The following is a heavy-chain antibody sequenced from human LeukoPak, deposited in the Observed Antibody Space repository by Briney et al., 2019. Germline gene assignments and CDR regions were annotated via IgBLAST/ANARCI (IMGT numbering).Heavy chain of an antibody. CDR3: ASSPLRYFDWSY. D-gene: IGHD3-9*01. V-gene: IGHV3-21*01. CDR1: GFTFSNYS. J-gene: IGHJ4*02. Sequence: GGSLRLSCAASGFTFSNYSMNWVRQAPGKGLEWVASISSSSSYIYYADSVKGRFTISRDNAKNSLYLQMNSLRAEDTAVYYCASSPLRYFDWSYWGQGTLVTVSS. CDR2: ISSSSSYI.